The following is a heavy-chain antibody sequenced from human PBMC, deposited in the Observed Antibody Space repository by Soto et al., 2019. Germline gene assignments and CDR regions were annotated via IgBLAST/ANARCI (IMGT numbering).Heavy chain of an antibody. CDR3: AIQPYYDFWSGYVPDDAFDI. CDR2: IYYSGST. CDR1: GGSISSSSYY. Sequence: PSETLSVTCTVSGGSISSSSYYWVWIRQAPGKGLEWIGSIYYSGSTYYNPSLKSRVTISVDTSKNQFSLKLSSVTAADTAVYYCAIQPYYDFWSGYVPDDAFDIWGQGTMVIVSS. V-gene: IGHV4-39*01. J-gene: IGHJ3*02. D-gene: IGHD3-3*01.